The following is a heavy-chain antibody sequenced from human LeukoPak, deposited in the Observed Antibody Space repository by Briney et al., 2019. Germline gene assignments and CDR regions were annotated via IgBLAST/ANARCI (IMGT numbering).Heavy chain of an antibody. CDR3: ARVYGSGSYYGY. V-gene: IGHV1-46*01. J-gene: IGHJ4*02. Sequence: GASVKVSCKAFGYTFTSNYMHWVRQAPGQGPEWMGVISPSGGSTTYAQKFQGRVTLTRDMSTSTDYLELSSLRSEDTAVYYCARVYGSGSYYGYWGQGTLVTVSS. D-gene: IGHD3-10*01. CDR2: ISPSGGST. CDR1: GYTFTSNY.